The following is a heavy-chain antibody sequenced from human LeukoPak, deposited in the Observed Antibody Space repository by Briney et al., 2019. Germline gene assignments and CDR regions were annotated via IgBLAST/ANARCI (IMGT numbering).Heavy chain of an antibody. CDR3: ARDKLTGNAFDI. D-gene: IGHD3-10*01. V-gene: IGHV3-53*01. CDR2: IYSGGST. J-gene: IGHJ3*02. CDR1: GFTASSNY. Sequence: QSGGSLRLSCAASGFTASSNYMSWVRQAPGKGLEWVSVIYSGGSTYYADSVKGRFTISRDNSKNTLFLQMNSLRAEDTAVYYCARDKLTGNAFDIWGQGTMVTVSS.